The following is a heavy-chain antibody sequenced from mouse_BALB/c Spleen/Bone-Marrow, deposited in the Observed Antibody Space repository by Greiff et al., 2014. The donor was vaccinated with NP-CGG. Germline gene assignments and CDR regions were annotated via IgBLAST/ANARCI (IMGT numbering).Heavy chain of an antibody. V-gene: IGHV1S81*02. CDR2: INPSNGGT. J-gene: IGHJ4*01. CDR3: TRTHYYGSRCYYAMDY. Sequence: QVQLKESGAELVKPGASVKLSCKASGYTFTSYYMYWVKQRPGQGLEWIGGINPSNGGTNFNEKFKSKATLTVDKSSSTACMQLSSLTSEDSAVYYCTRTHYYGSRCYYAMDYWGQGTSVTVSS. D-gene: IGHD1-1*01. CDR1: GYTFTSYY.